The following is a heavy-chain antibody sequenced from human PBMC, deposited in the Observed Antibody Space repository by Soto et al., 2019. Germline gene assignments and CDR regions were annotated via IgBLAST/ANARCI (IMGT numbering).Heavy chain of an antibody. CDR3: ARSSYCTNGVCYRWDAFDI. CDR2: TYYSGST. V-gene: IGHV4-31*03. J-gene: IGHJ3*02. Sequence: QVQLQKSGPGLVKPSQTLSLTCTVSGGSISSGGYYWSWIRQHPGKGLERIAYTYYSGSTYYNPSLKSRVTISVDTSKHQFSLKLSSVTAADTAVYYCARSSYCTNGVCYRWDAFDIWGHGTMVTVSS. D-gene: IGHD2-8*01. CDR1: GGSISSGGYY.